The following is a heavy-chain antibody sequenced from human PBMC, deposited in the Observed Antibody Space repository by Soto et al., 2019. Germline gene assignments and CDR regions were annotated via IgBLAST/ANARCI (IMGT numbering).Heavy chain of an antibody. J-gene: IGHJ4*02. V-gene: IGHV3-9*01. CDR3: AKDLYSSGWYVLDY. CDR2: ISWNSGSI. Sequence: EVQLVESGGGSVQPGRSLRLSCAASGFTFDDYAMHWVRQAPGKGLEWVSGISWNSGSIGYADSVKGRFTISRDNAKNSLYLQMNSLRAEDTALYYCAKDLYSSGWYVLDYWGQGTLVTVSS. CDR1: GFTFDDYA. D-gene: IGHD6-19*01.